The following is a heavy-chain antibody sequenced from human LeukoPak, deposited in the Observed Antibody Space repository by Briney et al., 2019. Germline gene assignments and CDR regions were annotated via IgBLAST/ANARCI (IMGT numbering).Heavy chain of an antibody. CDR2: VRGKVNSYAT. Sequence: GGSLRLSCAASGFTFSGSTMHWVRQASGKGLEWVGRVRGKVNSYATAYAASVKGRFTISRDDSKSTAYLQMNSLKTEDTAVYYCTRTSPSYYDFWSGDGMDVWGQGTTVTVSS. D-gene: IGHD3-3*01. J-gene: IGHJ6*02. CDR3: TRTSPSYYDFWSGDGMDV. V-gene: IGHV3-73*01. CDR1: GFTFSGST.